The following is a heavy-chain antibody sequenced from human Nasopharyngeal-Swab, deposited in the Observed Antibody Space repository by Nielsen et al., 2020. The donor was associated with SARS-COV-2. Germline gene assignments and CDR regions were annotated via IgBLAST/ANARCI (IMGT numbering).Heavy chain of an antibody. D-gene: IGHD2-2*01. CDR3: AKAAHGKYCSSTSCYQDY. J-gene: IGHJ4*02. V-gene: IGHV3-23*01. CDR2: ISGSGGST. CDR1: GFTFSSYA. Sequence: GESLKISCAASGFTFSSYAMSWVRQAPGKGLEWVSAISGSGGSTYYADSVKGRFTISRDNSKNTLYLQMNSLRAEDTAVYYCAKAAHGKYCSSTSCYQDYWGQGTLVTVSS.